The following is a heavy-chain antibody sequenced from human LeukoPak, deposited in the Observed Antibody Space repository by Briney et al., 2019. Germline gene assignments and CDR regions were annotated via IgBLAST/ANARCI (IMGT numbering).Heavy chain of an antibody. CDR1: GFAFSSYN. CDR2: ISSGSDTI. D-gene: IGHD2-2*01. CDR3: ARPYCASTSCPTFEY. Sequence: GGSLRLSCAASGFAFSSYNMNWVRQAPGKGLEWFSYISSGSDTIFYADSVKGRFTISRDNAKNSLYLQMNSLRAEDTAVYYCARPYCASTSCPTFEYWGQGTLVTVSS. J-gene: IGHJ4*02. V-gene: IGHV3-48*01.